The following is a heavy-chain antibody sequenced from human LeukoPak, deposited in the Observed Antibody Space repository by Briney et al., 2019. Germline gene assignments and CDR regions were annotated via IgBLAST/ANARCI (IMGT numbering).Heavy chain of an antibody. J-gene: IGHJ4*02. CDR2: IYYSGNT. CDR3: ARSMTAAGSFYFDY. Sequence: SESLSLTCTVSGGSISSYYWSWIRQPPGKGLDGFGYIYYSGNTNYNPSLKSRLTISVDTSKNQFSLKLKSVTAADTAVYYCARSMTAAGSFYFDYWGQGTLVTVSS. V-gene: IGHV4-59*01. D-gene: IGHD6-13*01. CDR1: GGSISSYY.